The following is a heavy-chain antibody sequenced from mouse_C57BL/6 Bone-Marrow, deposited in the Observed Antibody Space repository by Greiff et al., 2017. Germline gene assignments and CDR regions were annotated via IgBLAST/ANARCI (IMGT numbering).Heavy chain of an antibody. CDR2: IDPSDSYT. V-gene: IGHV1-69*01. Sequence: QVQLQQPGAELVMPGASVKLSCKASGYTFTSYWMHWVKQRPGQGLEWIGEIDPSDSYTNYNQKFKGKSTLTVDKSSSTAYMQLSSLTSEDSAVYYCARGAENDYWGQGTTLTVYS. CDR1: GYTFTSYW. J-gene: IGHJ2*01. CDR3: ARGAENDY.